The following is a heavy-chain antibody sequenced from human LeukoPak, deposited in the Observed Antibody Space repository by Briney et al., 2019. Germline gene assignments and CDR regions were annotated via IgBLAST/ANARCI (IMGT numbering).Heavy chain of an antibody. V-gene: IGHV1-69*05. CDR3: ATSESGRSWDWFAP. J-gene: IGHJ5*02. CDR1: GGSFRTYP. CDR2: LTQFFRKT. Sequence: SVKVSCKASGGSFRTYPISWVRQAPGQGLEWMGGLTQFFRKTNYTQKFQGRLTITTDESSSTAYMELSDLRSDDTAVYYCATSESGRSWDWFAPWGQGTLVTVSS. D-gene: IGHD3-10*01.